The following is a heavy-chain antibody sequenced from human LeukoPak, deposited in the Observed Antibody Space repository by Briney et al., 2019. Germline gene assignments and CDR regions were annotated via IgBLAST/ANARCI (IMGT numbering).Heavy chain of an antibody. CDR1: GYSFTSYA. V-gene: IGHV1-3*01. CDR2: INAGNGNT. CDR3: ARGPGSSSWCYYFDY. D-gene: IGHD6-13*01. J-gene: IGHJ4*02. Sequence: ASLKVSCKASGYSFTSYAMHWVRQAPGQRLEWMGWINAGNGNTKYSQKFQGRVTITRDTSASTAYMELSSLRSEDTAVYYCARGPGSSSWCYYFDYWGQGTLVTVSS.